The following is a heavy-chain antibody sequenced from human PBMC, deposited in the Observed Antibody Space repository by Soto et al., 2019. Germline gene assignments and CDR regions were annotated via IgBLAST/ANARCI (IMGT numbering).Heavy chain of an antibody. CDR1: GYTFSNYY. CDR2: IRKDGGEK. CDR3: ARARDYGTILDK. V-gene: IGHV3-7*03. Sequence: AGSLRLSCRASGYTFSNYYIIWVRQAPGKGLGWVANIRKDGGEKYYVDSVQGSFTISRENTQNSMYLQMNSLRAEDTAVYYCARARDYGTILDKCGQGILATVAS. D-gene: IGHD4-17*01. J-gene: IGHJ4*02.